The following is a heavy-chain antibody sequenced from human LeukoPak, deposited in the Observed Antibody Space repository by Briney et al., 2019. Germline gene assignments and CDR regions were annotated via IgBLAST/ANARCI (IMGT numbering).Heavy chain of an antibody. D-gene: IGHD5-12*01. CDR3: AIAYSDYETRANFDY. V-gene: IGHV4-61*09. Sequence: SQTLSLTCTVSGGSISSGSYYWSRNPQPAGKGLEWNGHIYNSGSTNYNPSLKSRFTISVDTSKNQSSLKLISVTAADTAVYYCAIAYSDYETRANFDYWGQGTLVTVSS. CDR1: GGSISSGSYY. J-gene: IGHJ4*02. CDR2: IYNSGST.